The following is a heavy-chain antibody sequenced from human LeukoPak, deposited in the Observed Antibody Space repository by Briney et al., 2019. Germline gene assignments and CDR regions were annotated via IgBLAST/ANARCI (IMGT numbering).Heavy chain of an antibody. D-gene: IGHD2-15*01. CDR2: ISGSGGST. V-gene: IGHV3-23*01. CDR1: GFTFSNYA. Sequence: GGSLRLSCAASGFTFSNYAMSWVRQAPGKGLEWVSVISGSGGSTYYADSVKGRFTISRDNSKNTLYLQMNNLRDEDTAVYYCAKDPPCSGGTCYGYFESWGQGTLVTVSS. CDR3: AKDPPCSGGTCYGYFES. J-gene: IGHJ4*02.